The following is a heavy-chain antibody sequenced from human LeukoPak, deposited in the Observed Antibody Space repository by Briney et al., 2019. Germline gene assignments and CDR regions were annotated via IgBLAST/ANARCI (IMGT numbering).Heavy chain of an antibody. CDR2: INHSGST. CDR1: GGSFSGYY. V-gene: IGHV4-34*01. Sequence: SGTLSLTCAVYGGSFSGYYWSWIRQPPGKGLEWIGEINHSGSTNYNPSLKSRVTISVDTSKNQFSLKLSSVTAADTAVYYCARGQNYYDSSGYYYAFDIWGQGTMVTVSS. CDR3: ARGQNYYDSSGYYYAFDI. D-gene: IGHD3-22*01. J-gene: IGHJ3*02.